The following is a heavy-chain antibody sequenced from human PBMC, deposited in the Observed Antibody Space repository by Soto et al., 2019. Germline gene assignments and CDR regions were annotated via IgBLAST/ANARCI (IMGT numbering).Heavy chain of an antibody. D-gene: IGHD6-6*01. CDR1: GFTFSDYA. CDR3: AKSPYSSSSMFDY. V-gene: IGHV3-23*01. CDR2: VSANGGGT. J-gene: IGHJ4*02. Sequence: GGSLRLSCAASGFTFSDYAMTWVRQAPGKGLEWVSAVSANGGGTNYADSMKGRFTISRDNSKNTLYLQMNSLRAEDTAVYYCAKSPYSSSSMFDYWGQGTLVTVSS.